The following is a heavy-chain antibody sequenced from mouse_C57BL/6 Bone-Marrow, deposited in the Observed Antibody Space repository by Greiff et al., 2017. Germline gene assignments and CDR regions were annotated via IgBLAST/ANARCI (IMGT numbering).Heavy chain of an antibody. D-gene: IGHD3-2*02. Sequence: EVKVVESGGGLVQPGESLKLSCESNEYEFPSHDMSWVRKTPEKRLELVAAINSDGGSTYYPDTMERRFIISRDNTKKTLYLQMSSLRSEDTALYYCARLLDSSGYVRYAMDYWGQGTSVTVSS. CDR3: ARLLDSSGYVRYAMDY. V-gene: IGHV5-2*01. CDR1: EYEFPSHD. J-gene: IGHJ4*01. CDR2: INSDGGST.